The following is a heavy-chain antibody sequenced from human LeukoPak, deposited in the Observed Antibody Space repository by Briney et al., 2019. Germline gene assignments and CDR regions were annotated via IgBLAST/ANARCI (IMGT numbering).Heavy chain of an antibody. Sequence: PGGSLRLSCAASGFTVSSNYMSWVRQAPGKGLEWVSVIYSGGSTYYADSVKGRFTISRDNSKNTLYLQMNSLRAEDTAVYYCARVSGSYYSPYFDYWGQGPLVTVSS. CDR2: IYSGGST. J-gene: IGHJ4*02. CDR3: ARVSGSYYSPYFDY. V-gene: IGHV3-53*01. CDR1: GFTVSSNY. D-gene: IGHD1-26*01.